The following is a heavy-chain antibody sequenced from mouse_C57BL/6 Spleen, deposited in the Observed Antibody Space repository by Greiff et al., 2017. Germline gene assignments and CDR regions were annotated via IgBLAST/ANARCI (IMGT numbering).Heavy chain of an antibody. Sequence: EVKVVESGGGLVQPKGSLKLSCAASGFSFNTYAMNWVRQAPGKGLEWVARIRSKSNNYATYYADSVKDRFTISRDDSESMLYLQMNNLKTEDTAMYYCVREGGCFDYWGQGTTLTVSS. CDR3: VREGGCFDY. CDR1: GFSFNTYA. V-gene: IGHV10-1*01. J-gene: IGHJ2*01. CDR2: IRSKSNNYAT.